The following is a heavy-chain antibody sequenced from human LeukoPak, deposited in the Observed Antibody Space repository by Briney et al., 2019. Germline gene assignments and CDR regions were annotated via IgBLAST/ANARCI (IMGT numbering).Heavy chain of an antibody. CDR2: IVGSGVTT. D-gene: IGHD4/OR15-4a*01. CDR3: ARRAGAYSHPYDY. J-gene: IGHJ4*02. Sequence: PGGTLRLSCVASGFTFSNYGMNWVRQAPGKGLEWVSGIVGSGVTTYYADSVKGRFTISRDNSKNTLYLHVNGLRAEDTAVYYCARRAGAYSHPYDYWGQGTLVTVSS. CDR1: GFTFSNYG. V-gene: IGHV3-23*01.